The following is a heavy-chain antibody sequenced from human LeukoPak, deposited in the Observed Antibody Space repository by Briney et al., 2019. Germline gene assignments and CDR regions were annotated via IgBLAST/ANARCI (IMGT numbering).Heavy chain of an antibody. D-gene: IGHD3-16*01. Sequence: GGSLRLSCAASGFVFDDYTMHWFRQAPGKGLEWVSLIRWDGVEPNYADSVKGRFTISRDNSKDSLYLQMNRLKTEDSALYYCAKEVSGGSHLEWVESWGQGTLVTVSS. CDR1: GFVFDDYT. V-gene: IGHV3-43*01. CDR3: AKEVSGGSHLEWVES. CDR2: IRWDGVEP. J-gene: IGHJ5*02.